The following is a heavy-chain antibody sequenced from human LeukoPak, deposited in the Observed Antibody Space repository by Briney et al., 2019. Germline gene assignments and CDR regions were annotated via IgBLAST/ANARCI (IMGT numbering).Heavy chain of an antibody. J-gene: IGHJ4*02. CDR3: ARDPPAVLLDTYG. Sequence: GGSLRLSCTASGFSVTSNYMNWVRQAPGKGLEWVSLIYSDGGTYHADSVKGRFTMSRDKSNNMVYLQMNSLRAEDTAMYYCARDPPAVLLDTYGWGQGTLVTVSS. D-gene: IGHD2/OR15-2a*01. V-gene: IGHV3-66*01. CDR2: IYSDGGT. CDR1: GFSVTSNY.